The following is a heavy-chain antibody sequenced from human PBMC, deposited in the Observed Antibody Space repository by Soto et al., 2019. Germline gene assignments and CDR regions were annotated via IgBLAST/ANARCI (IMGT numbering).Heavy chain of an antibody. V-gene: IGHV4-30-2*01. CDR2: IYYTGGT. CDR3: ERGTFFRKGYYAATDYNIFEY. D-gene: IGHD2-15*01. J-gene: IGHJ4*03. Sequence: TLSLTCAVSGGSITSGTFSWTWIRQPPGKGLEFIGSIYYTGGTYYNPSLKSRVTISVDRSKNHFSLSLNSVAAADTAMYYCERGTFFRKGYYAATDYNIFEYWGTGSLVTAS. CDR1: GGSITSGTFS.